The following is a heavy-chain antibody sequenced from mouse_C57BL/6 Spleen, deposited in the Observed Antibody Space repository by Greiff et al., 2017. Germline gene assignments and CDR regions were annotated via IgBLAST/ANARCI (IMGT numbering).Heavy chain of an antibody. V-gene: IGHV1-59*01. CDR2: IDPSDSYT. CDR3: ASYDCYAMDY. Sequence: QVQLQQPGAELVRPGTSVKLSCKASGYTFTSYWMHWVQQRPGQGLEWIGVIDPSDSYTNYNQKFKGKATLAVDTSTSTAYMQLSNLTSEDSAVYYCASYDCYAMDYWGQGTSVTVSS. J-gene: IGHJ4*01. CDR1: GYTFTSYW.